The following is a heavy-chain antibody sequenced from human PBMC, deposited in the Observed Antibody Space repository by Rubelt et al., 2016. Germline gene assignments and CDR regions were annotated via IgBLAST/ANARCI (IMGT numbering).Heavy chain of an antibody. CDR2: IIPVFGTT. Sequence: QVQLVQSGAEVKKPGSSVKVSCKASGGTFSSYAISWVRQAPGQGLEWMGGIIPVFGTTNYAVKFQGRVTITADEPTATVPRAQHCLRSVYTAVYYCARDHGVFTPLDYWGQGSLVTVSS. V-gene: IGHV1-69*01. J-gene: IGHJ4*02. CDR3: ARDHGVFTPLDY. CDR1: GGTFSSYA. D-gene: IGHD3-3*01.